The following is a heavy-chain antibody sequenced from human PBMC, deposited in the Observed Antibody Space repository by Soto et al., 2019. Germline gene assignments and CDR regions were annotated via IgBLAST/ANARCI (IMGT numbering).Heavy chain of an antibody. CDR1: GFNFSSYA. Sequence: PGESLKISCSSSGFNFSSYAMHWVRQAPGKGLEYVSAISINGDTTYYADSVKGRFTVSRDNSKNTLHLQMSSLRVEDTAVCFCVNVRWLGPHWGQGTPVTVSS. J-gene: IGHJ4*02. V-gene: IGHV3-64D*06. CDR3: VNVRWLGPH. D-gene: IGHD6-19*01. CDR2: ISINGDTT.